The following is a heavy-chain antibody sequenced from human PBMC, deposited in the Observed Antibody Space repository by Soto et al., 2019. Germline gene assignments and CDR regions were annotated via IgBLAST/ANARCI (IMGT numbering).Heavy chain of an antibody. Sequence: EVQLLESGGGLVQPGGSLRLSCAASGFTFSSYAMSWVRQAPGKGLEWVSAISGSGGSTYYADSVKGRFTISRDNSKNSLYLQMNSLRAEDTALYYCAKGKYCSGGSCYSGGFDYWGQGTLVTVSS. CDR1: GFTFSSYA. D-gene: IGHD2-15*01. V-gene: IGHV3-23*01. CDR3: AKGKYCSGGSCYSGGFDY. CDR2: ISGSGGST. J-gene: IGHJ4*02.